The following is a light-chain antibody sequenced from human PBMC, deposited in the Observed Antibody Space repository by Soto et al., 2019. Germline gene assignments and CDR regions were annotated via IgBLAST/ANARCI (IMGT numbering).Light chain of an antibody. CDR2: DTS. Sequence: EIVLTQSPATLSLSPVERATLSCRASQSVNNSLAWYQQKPGQAPRLLIYDTSDRASGIPARFSGSGSGTDFTLTISSLEPEDFAVFYCQQRSVWPWTFGQGTKVEIK. CDR1: QSVNNS. CDR3: QQRSVWPWT. J-gene: IGKJ1*01. V-gene: IGKV3-11*01.